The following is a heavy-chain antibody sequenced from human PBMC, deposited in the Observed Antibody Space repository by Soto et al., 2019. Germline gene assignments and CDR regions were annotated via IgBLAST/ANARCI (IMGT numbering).Heavy chain of an antibody. CDR1: GGSISSYY. Sequence: SEPLSLNCTVSGGSISSYYGSWFRQSPGKRMEWIGYVHHSWGSSYNPSLQSRVAISLDTSKSQFSLKVTSVTATDTAVYYCARQGFGPLHGLVDVWGQGTTVTVSS. V-gene: IGHV4-59*08. J-gene: IGHJ6*02. CDR2: VHHSWGS. D-gene: IGHD3-10*01. CDR3: ARQGFGPLHGLVDV.